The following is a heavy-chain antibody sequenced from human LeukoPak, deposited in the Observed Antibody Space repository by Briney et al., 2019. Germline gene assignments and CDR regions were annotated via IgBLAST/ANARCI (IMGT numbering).Heavy chain of an antibody. CDR3: AGLYGGSYAY. D-gene: IGHD4/OR15-4a*01. Sequence: GGSLRLSCVASGFTLSSYAMTWVRQAPGKGLEWVSTISDSGGSTFYADSVKGRFTISRDNSKNTLFLQISNLRAEDTAIYYCAGLYGGSYAYWGQGTLVTVSS. CDR2: ISDSGGST. J-gene: IGHJ4*02. CDR1: GFTLSSYA. V-gene: IGHV3-23*01.